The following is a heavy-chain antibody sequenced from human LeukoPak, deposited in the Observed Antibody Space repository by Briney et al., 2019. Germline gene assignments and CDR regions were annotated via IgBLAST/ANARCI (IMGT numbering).Heavy chain of an antibody. CDR2: IKSETNGGTA. CDR1: GFTFSNAW. J-gene: IGHJ4*02. D-gene: IGHD2-15*01. Sequence: GGSLRLSCAASGFTFSNAWMNWVRQAPGKGLEWVAHIKSETNGGTADYAAAVEGRFTISRDDSKNTLYLQMNSLKIEDTAVYFCTTNPGSWGDFWGQGSLVTVSS. V-gene: IGHV3-15*07. CDR3: TTNPGSWGDF.